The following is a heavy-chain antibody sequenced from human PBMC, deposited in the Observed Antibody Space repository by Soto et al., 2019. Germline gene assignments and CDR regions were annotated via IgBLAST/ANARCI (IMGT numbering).Heavy chain of an antibody. CDR2: ISPGGNTI. CDR3: SRDPRLLDY. D-gene: IGHD5-18*01. Sequence: GGSLRLSCAASGFTFSDYYMSWIRQAPGKGLESVSYISPGGNTINYADSVKGRFTTSRDNAKKSLYLQMNGLRADDTAIYFCSRDPRLLDYWGQGTLVTVSS. CDR1: GFTFSDYY. J-gene: IGHJ4*02. V-gene: IGHV3-11*01.